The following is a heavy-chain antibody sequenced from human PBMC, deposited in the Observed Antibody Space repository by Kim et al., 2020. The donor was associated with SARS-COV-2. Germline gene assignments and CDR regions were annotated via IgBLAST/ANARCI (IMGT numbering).Heavy chain of an antibody. V-gene: IGHV4-39*01. Sequence: NPSLQSRVTISVDTSKNQFSLKLSSVTAADTAVYYCANAQFSWGGYYRYWGQGTLVTVSS. CDR3: ANAQFSWGGYYRY. J-gene: IGHJ4*02. D-gene: IGHD3-3*01.